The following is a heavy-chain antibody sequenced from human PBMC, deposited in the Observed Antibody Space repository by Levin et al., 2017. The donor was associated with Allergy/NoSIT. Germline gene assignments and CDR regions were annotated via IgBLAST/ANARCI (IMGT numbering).Heavy chain of an antibody. Sequence: SVKVSCKASGGTFSSYAISWVRQAPGQGLEWMGGIIPIFGTANYAQKFQGRVTITADESTSTAYMELSSLRSEDTAVYYCARGKRAAAGTRNYYYGMDVWGQGTTVTVSS. J-gene: IGHJ6*02. D-gene: IGHD6-13*01. CDR3: ARGKRAAAGTRNYYYGMDV. CDR2: IIPIFGTA. CDR1: GGTFSSYA. V-gene: IGHV1-69*13.